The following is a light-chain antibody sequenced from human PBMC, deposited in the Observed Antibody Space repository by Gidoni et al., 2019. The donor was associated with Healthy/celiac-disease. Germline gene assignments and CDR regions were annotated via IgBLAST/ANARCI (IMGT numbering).Light chain of an antibody. J-gene: IGKJ1*01. Sequence: IVLTQSPATLSLSPGERATLSCRASQSVSSYLAWYQQKPGQAPRILIYDASNRATGIPARFSGSGSGTDFTLTISSLEPEDFAVYYCQQRSNWPPTWTFGQGTKVEIK. V-gene: IGKV3-11*01. CDR1: QSVSSY. CDR2: DAS. CDR3: QQRSNWPPTWT.